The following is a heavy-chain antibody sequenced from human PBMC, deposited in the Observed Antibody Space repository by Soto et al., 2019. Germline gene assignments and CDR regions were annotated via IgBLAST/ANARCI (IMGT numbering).Heavy chain of an antibody. Sequence: SETLSLTCTVSGGSFTSYYWTWIRQPPGKGLEYVGFISTTVSTNYNPSLKSRVTISVDASKNQFSLKLTSVTAADTAVYYCARAYGGIYHPEFDSWGQGTLVTVSS. CDR1: GGSFTSYY. V-gene: IGHV4-4*08. D-gene: IGHD1-26*01. CDR2: ISTTVST. CDR3: ARAYGGIYHPEFDS. J-gene: IGHJ4*02.